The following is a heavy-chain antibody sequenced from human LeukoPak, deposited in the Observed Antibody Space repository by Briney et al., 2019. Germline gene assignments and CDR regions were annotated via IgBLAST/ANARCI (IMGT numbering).Heavy chain of an antibody. CDR3: ARIAVRYYFDY. Sequence: GGSLRLSCAASGCTVSLNYMSWVRQAPGKGLEWVSVIYSGGSTYYADSVKGRFTISRDNSKNTVYLQMNSLRAEDTAVYYCARIAVRYYFDYWGQGTLVTVSS. J-gene: IGHJ4*02. CDR2: IYSGGST. CDR1: GCTVSLNY. V-gene: IGHV3-53*01. D-gene: IGHD6-19*01.